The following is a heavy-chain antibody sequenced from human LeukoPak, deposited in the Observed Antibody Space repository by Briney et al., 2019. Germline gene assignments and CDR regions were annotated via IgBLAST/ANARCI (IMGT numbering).Heavy chain of an antibody. Sequence: SHTLSPTRTVAARSISIYYSGWIRPPPRKRLGWGGCIYFIVSTTYKPSLKSGVTLSVYTSTNQCSLKRRSVTAAHTAVSYFARVGGDRYGMDVWGQGTTVTVSS. CDR2: IYFIVST. CDR1: ARSISIYY. D-gene: IGHD2-21*02. J-gene: IGHJ6*02. V-gene: IGHV4-59*07. CDR3: ARVGGDRYGMDV.